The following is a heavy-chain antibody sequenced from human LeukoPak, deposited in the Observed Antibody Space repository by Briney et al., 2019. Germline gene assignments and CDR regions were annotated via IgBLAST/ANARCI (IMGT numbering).Heavy chain of an antibody. Sequence: ASVKVSCTASGYTFTGYYMHWVRQAPGQGLEWMGRINPNSGGTNYAQKFQGRVTMTRDTSISTAYMELSRLRSDDTAVYYCAREGYCSGGSCYRYAFDIWGQGTMITVSS. J-gene: IGHJ3*02. V-gene: IGHV1-2*06. CDR2: INPNSGGT. CDR3: AREGYCSGGSCYRYAFDI. D-gene: IGHD2-15*01. CDR1: GYTFTGYY.